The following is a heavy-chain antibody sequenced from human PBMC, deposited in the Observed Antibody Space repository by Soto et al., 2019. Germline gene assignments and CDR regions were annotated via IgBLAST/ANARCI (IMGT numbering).Heavy chain of an antibody. D-gene: IGHD2-2*01. CDR1: GYTFTGYY. CDR3: ARGAYCSSTSCNPLYYFDY. Sequence: ASVKVSCKASGYTFTGYYMHWVRQAPGQGLEWMGWINPNSGGTNYAQKFQGWVTMTRDTSISTAYMELSRLRSDDTAVYYCARGAYCSSTSCNPLYYFDYWGQGTLVTAPQ. CDR2: INPNSGGT. V-gene: IGHV1-2*04. J-gene: IGHJ4*02.